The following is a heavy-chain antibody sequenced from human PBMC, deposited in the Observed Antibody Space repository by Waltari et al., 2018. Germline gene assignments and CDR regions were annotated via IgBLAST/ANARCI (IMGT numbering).Heavy chain of an antibody. CDR1: GGSISSSTLF. Sequence: QLQLQESGPGLVKPSETLSLTCTVSGGSISSSTLFWGWIRQPLGKGLEWIGSIYDSGTTYYNTSLKSRVTISVDTSKNQFSLKVNSVTAADTAVYYCATHPPSQLGVVLNWFDPWGQGILVTVSS. J-gene: IGHJ5*02. V-gene: IGHV4-39*01. D-gene: IGHD3-16*01. CDR3: ATHPPSQLGVVLNWFDP. CDR2: IYDSGTT.